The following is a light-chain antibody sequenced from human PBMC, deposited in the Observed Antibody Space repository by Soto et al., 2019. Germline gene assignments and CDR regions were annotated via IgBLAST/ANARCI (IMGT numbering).Light chain of an antibody. Sequence: EIALTQSPGTLSLSPLERSTLSCIASQSVSSNYLAWYQQKPGQAPRLLIYGASSRATGTPDRFSGSGSGTDFTLTISRLEPEDFAVYYCQQYAYSPLTFGGGTKV. J-gene: IGKJ4*01. CDR3: QQYAYSPLT. CDR1: QSVSSNY. CDR2: GAS. V-gene: IGKV3-20*01.